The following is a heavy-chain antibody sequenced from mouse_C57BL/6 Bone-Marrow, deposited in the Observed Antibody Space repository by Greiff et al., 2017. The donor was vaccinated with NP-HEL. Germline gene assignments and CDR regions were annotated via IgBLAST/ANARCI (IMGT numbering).Heavy chain of an antibody. CDR1: GFSLTSYG. Sequence: VKLQESGPGLVQPSQSLSITCTVSGFSLTSYGVHWVRQPPGKGLEWLGVIWSGGSTDYNAAFISRLSISKDNSKSQVFFKMNSLQADDTAIYYCAPHYGSSYDAMDYWGQGTSVTVSS. CDR2: IWSGGST. V-gene: IGHV2-4*01. D-gene: IGHD1-1*01. J-gene: IGHJ4*01. CDR3: APHYGSSYDAMDY.